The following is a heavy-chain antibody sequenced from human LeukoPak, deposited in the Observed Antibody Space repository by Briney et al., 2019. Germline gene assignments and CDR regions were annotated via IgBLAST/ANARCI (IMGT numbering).Heavy chain of an antibody. D-gene: IGHD1-26*01. V-gene: IGHV4-59*08. J-gene: IGHJ4*02. CDR2: IYYSGST. Sequence: SETLPLTCTVSGGSISSYYWSWIRQPPGKGLEWIGYIYYSGSTNYNPSLKSRVTISVDTSKNQFSLKLSSVTAAETAVYYCARTRYSGRYGDYFDYWGQGTLVTVSS. CDR1: GGSISSYY. CDR3: ARTRYSGRYGDYFDY.